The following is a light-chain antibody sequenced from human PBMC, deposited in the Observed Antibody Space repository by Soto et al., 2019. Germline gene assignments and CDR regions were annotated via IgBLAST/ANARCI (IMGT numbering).Light chain of an antibody. J-gene: IGLJ2*01. CDR2: EVS. CDR3: CSVDKSPSAVV. Sequence: QSALTQPASVSGSPGQSITISCTGTSSDVGNYNLVSWYQHHPGTAPKLMIYEVSKRPSGVSNRFSGSKSGNTASLTISGLLAEYEAEYYCCSVDKSPSAVVFGGGTKLTVL. V-gene: IGLV2-23*02. CDR1: SSDVGNYNL.